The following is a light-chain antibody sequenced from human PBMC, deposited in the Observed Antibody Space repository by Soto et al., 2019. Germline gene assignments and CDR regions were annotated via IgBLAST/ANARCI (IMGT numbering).Light chain of an antibody. CDR1: QSVRSY. Sequence: IVLTQSPATLSFSPGERATLSCRASQSVRSYLAWYQQKPGQAPRLLIYGASTRATGIPARFSGSGSGTEFTLTISSLQSEDFAVYYCQQHNNWPPITFGQGTRLEIK. CDR2: GAS. V-gene: IGKV3-15*01. J-gene: IGKJ5*01. CDR3: QQHNNWPPIT.